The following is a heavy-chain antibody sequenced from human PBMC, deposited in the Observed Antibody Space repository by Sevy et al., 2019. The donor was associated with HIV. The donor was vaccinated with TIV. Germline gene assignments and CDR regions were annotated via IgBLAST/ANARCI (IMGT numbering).Heavy chain of an antibody. CDR1: GGSISSYY. D-gene: IGHD3-10*01. Sequence: SETLSLTCTVSGGSISSYYWSWIRQPPGKGLEWIGYIYYSGSTNYNPSLKSRVTISVDTSKNQFSLKLSSVTAADTAVYYCARTFVTMVLGVRAYYFDYWGQRTLVTVSS. V-gene: IGHV4-59*01. CDR2: IYYSGST. J-gene: IGHJ4*02. CDR3: ARTFVTMVLGVRAYYFDY.